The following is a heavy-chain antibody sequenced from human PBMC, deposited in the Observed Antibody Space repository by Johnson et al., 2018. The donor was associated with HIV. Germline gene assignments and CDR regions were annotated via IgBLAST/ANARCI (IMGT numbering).Heavy chain of an antibody. V-gene: IGHV3-30*18. CDR2: MSYDGSKK. CDR3: AKDRQWGPRDAFDI. Sequence: VQLVESGGGVVQPGTSLRLSCAASGFTFRAYGMHWVRQAPGKGLEWLTLMSYDGSKKYYADSVKGRFPISRDNSKNTLYLQMNSLRAEDTAVYYCAKDRQWGPRDAFDIWGQGTMVTVSS. CDR1: GFTFRAYG. J-gene: IGHJ3*02. D-gene: IGHD6-19*01.